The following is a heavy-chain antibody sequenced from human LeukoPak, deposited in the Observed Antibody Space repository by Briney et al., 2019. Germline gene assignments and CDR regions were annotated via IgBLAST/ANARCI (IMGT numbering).Heavy chain of an antibody. CDR2: IRYDGSNK. D-gene: IGHD2-15*01. CDR1: GFTFSSYG. V-gene: IGHV3-30*02. Sequence: GGSLRLSCAASGFTFSSYGMHWVRQAPGKGLEWVAFIRYDGSNKYYADSVKGRFTISRDNSKNTLYLQMNSLRAEDTAVYYGEKAPTISADIVVGGSWFDPWGQGTLVTVSS. J-gene: IGHJ5*02. CDR3: EKAPTISADIVVGGSWFDP.